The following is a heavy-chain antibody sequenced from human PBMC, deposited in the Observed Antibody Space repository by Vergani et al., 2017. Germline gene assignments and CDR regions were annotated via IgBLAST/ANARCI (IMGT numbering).Heavy chain of an antibody. D-gene: IGHD3-16*02. V-gene: IGHV5-51*01. Sequence: EVQLVQSGAEVKKPGESLKISCKGSGYSFTSYWIGWVRQMPGKGLEWMGIIYPGDSDSRYSPSFQGQVTISADKSISTAYLQWSSLKAADTAMYYCAGRRDYDYIWGSYRPYYFDYWGQGTLVTVSS. CDR2: IYPGDSDS. J-gene: IGHJ4*02. CDR1: GYSFTSYW. CDR3: AGRRDYDYIWGSYRPYYFDY.